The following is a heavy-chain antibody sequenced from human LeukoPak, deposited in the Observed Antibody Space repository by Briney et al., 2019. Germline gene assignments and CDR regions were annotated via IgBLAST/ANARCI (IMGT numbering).Heavy chain of an antibody. CDR2: IIPIFGTA. V-gene: IGHV1-69*05. CDR3: ARSGGVGASLHYFNY. D-gene: IGHD1-26*01. CDR1: GGTFSSYA. J-gene: IGHJ4*02. Sequence: SVKVSCKASGGTFSSYAISWVRQAPGQGLEWMGGIIPIFGTANYAQKFQGRVTITTDESTSTAYMELSSLRSEDTAVYYCARSGGVGASLHYFNYWGQGTLVTVSS.